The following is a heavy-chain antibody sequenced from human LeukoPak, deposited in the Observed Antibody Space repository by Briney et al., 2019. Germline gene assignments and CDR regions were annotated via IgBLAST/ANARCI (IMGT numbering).Heavy chain of an antibody. D-gene: IGHD6-13*01. J-gene: IGHJ4*02. Sequence: SETLSLTCTVSGGSISSYYWSCIRQPPGKGLEWIGYSYYSVSTSYNPSLKSRVSISVDTSKNQFSLKLSSVTAADTAVYYCARAPGIAADYWGQGTLVTVSS. CDR1: GGSISSYY. V-gene: IGHV4-59*01. CDR2: SYYSVST. CDR3: ARAPGIAADY.